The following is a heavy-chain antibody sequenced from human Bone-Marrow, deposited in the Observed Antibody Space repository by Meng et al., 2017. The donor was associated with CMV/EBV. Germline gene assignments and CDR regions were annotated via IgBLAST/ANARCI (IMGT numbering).Heavy chain of an antibody. CDR2: ISWESGTT. CDR3: TRGGHFTLKRKNNFFDI. CDR1: GFTFEDYT. D-gene: IGHD2/OR15-2a*01. V-gene: IGHV3-43*01. Sequence: GESLKISCAASGFTFEDYTMHWVRQAPGKGLEWVSLISWESGTTYYADSVRGRFTISRDNSKNSLYLQLNSLRTEDTALYYCTRGGHFTLKRKNNFFDIWGQGTLVTVSS. J-gene: IGHJ3*02.